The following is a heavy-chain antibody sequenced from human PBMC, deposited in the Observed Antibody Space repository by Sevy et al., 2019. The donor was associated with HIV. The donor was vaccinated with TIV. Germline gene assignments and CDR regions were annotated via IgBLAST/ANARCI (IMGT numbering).Heavy chain of an antibody. CDR3: SRALATAVTPEYYFDY. J-gene: IGHJ4*02. V-gene: IGHV3-49*03. CDR1: GFTFDDYA. CDR2: ITRNSYEAYGGTS. D-gene: IGHD2-15*01. Sequence: GGSLRLSCTASGFTFDDYAMSWFRQAPGKGLEWVAFITRNSYEAYGGTSEYAASVKGRLTISRDDSKSIAYLQMNSLKTEDTAMYYCSRALATAVTPEYYFDYWGQGTLVTVSS.